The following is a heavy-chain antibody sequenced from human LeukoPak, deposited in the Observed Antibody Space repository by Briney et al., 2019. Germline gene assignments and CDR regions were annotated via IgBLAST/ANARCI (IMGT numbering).Heavy chain of an antibody. CDR2: FDPENAKT. V-gene: IGHV1-24*01. D-gene: IGHD1-1*01. J-gene: IGHJ6*03. Sequence: GASVKVSCRVSGYILTELSIHWVRQAPGKGLEWMGSFDPENAKTMSAQTFQGRVTMTEDTSTDTAYMELRSLRSDDTAIYYCVIMSHTVVPTARIYYYMDTWGTGTTVIVSS. CDR1: GYILTELS. CDR3: VIMSHTVVPTARIYYYMDT.